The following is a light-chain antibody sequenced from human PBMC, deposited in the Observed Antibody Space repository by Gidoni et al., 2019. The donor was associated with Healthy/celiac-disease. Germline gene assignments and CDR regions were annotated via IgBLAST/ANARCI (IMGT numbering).Light chain of an antibody. CDR2: GAS. J-gene: IGKJ2*01. Sequence: ETVCTQSPGTLSLSPGERATLSCRASQSVTSSYLAWYQQKPGQAPRLLIYGASSRATGIPDRFSGSGSGTDFTITITRLEPEDFAVYYCQQYDSTPMYTFGQGTKLEIK. CDR3: QQYDSTPMYT. V-gene: IGKV3-20*01. CDR1: QSVTSSY.